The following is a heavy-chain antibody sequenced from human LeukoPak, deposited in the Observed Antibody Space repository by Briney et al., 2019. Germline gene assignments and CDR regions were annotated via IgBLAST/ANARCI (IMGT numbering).Heavy chain of an antibody. CDR1: GYTFTRYV. CDR2: MNPNSGNT. V-gene: IGHV1-8*01. D-gene: IGHD4/OR15-4a*01. Sequence: ASVKVSCKASGYTFTRYVINWVRQAAGQGLEWMGWMNPNSGNTDNVQKFQGRVTMTRNTSVSTAYMELSSVRSEDTAVYYCARAGCIDFDCLVQRRLVSVSS. J-gene: IGHJ4*02. CDR3: ARAGCIDFDC.